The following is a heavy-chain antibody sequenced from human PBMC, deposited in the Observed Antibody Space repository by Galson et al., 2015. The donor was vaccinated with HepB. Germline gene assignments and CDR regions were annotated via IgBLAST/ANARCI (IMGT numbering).Heavy chain of an antibody. Sequence: SLRLSCAASGFTFSSYSMNWVRQAPGKGLEWVSYISSSSSTIYYADSVKGRFTISRDNAKNSLYLQMNSLRDEDTAVYYCASELGYCSGGSCYYYYGMDVWGQGTTVTVSS. D-gene: IGHD2-15*01. CDR1: GFTFSSYS. CDR3: ASELGYCSGGSCYYYYGMDV. J-gene: IGHJ6*02. V-gene: IGHV3-48*02. CDR2: ISSSSSTI.